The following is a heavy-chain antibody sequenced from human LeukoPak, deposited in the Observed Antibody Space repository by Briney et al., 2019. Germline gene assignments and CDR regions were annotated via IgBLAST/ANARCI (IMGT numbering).Heavy chain of an antibody. J-gene: IGHJ1*01. V-gene: IGHV3-30-3*01. CDR1: GFTFSSYA. Sequence: GGSLRLSCAASGFTFSSYAMPWVRQAPGKGLEWVAVISYDGSNKYYADSVKGRFTISRDNSKNTLYLQMNSLRAEDTAVYYCARGPTHYYDSSGYYLNEYFQHWGQGTLVTVSS. CDR2: ISYDGSNK. CDR3: ARGPTHYYDSSGYYLNEYFQH. D-gene: IGHD3-22*01.